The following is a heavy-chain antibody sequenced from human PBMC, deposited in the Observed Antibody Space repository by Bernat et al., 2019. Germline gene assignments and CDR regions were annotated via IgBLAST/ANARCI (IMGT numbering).Heavy chain of an antibody. CDR3: ARQGSWLPSGGDAFDI. Sequence: EVQLVESGGGLVQPGGSLRLSCAASGFTFSIYWMSWVRQAPGKGLEWVANVKQDGSEKYYVESVKGRLNISRDNAKNSLYLQMNSLSAEDTAVYYCARQGSWLPSGGDAFDIWGQGTMVTVSS. CDR1: GFTFSIYW. J-gene: IGHJ3*02. CDR2: VKQDGSEK. V-gene: IGHV3-7*01. D-gene: IGHD2-15*01.